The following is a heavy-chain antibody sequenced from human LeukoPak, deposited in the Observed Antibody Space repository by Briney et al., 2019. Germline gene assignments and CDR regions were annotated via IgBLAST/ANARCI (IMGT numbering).Heavy chain of an antibody. V-gene: IGHV3-30-3*01. J-gene: IGHJ5*02. Sequence: GGSLRLSCAASGFTFSSYAMHWVRQAPGKGLEWVAVISYDGSNKYYADSVKGRFTISRDNSQNTLYLQMNSLRAEDTAVYYCASGPYCSNGVCFGSTWFDPWGQGTLVTVSS. CDR1: GFTFSSYA. CDR3: ASGPYCSNGVCFGSTWFDP. CDR2: ISYDGSNK. D-gene: IGHD2-8*01.